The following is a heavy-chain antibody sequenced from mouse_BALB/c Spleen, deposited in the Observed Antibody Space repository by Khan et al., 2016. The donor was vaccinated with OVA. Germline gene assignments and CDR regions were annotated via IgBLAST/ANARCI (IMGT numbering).Heavy chain of an antibody. CDR2: ISSGGFT. V-gene: IGHV5-6-5*01. D-gene: IGHD6-1*01. CDR1: GFTFSNYT. Sequence: DVKLVESGGGLVKPGGSLKLSCTASGFTFSNYTMSWVRQTPETRLEWVASISSGGFTYYPESVKGRFTISRDNARNLLYLQMSSLRAEDTAMYYCTEGLFLYYFAYRGPGATRTGSS. J-gene: IGHJ2*01. CDR3: TEGLFLYYFAY.